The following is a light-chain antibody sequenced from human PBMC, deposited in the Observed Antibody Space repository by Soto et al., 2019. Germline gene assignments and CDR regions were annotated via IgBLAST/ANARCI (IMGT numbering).Light chain of an antibody. CDR1: QSISNY. Sequence: DIPMTQSPSSLSASIGDRVTITCRAGQSISNYLNWYQQKPGKAPKLLIYAASSLQSGVPSRFSGSGSGTDFNLTISSLQPEDFATYYCQQSYSTPRTFGQGTKLEIK. CDR3: QQSYSTPRT. V-gene: IGKV1-39*01. CDR2: AAS. J-gene: IGKJ2*01.